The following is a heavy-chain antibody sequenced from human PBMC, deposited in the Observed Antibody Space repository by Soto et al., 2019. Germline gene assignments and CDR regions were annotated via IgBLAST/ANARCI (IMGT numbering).Heavy chain of an antibody. V-gene: IGHV4-59*01. CDR2: IYNSGST. J-gene: IGHJ6*03. D-gene: IGHD3-3*01. CDR3: ARAYYDFWSGAYYYYMDV. CDR1: GDSISSSY. Sequence: PSETLSLTCTVSGDSISSSYWSWIRQPPGKGLEWIGYIYNSGSTNYNPSLKSRVTISGDTSKNQFSLKLSSVTVADTAVYYCARAYYDFWSGAYYYYMDVWGKGTTVTVSS.